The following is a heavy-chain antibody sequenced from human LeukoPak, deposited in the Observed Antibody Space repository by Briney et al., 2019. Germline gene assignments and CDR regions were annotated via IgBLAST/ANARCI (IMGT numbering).Heavy chain of an antibody. Sequence: GASVKVSCKASGYTFTGYYMHWVRQAPGQGLEWMGWINPNSGGTNYAQKFQGRVTMTRDTSISTAYMELSRLRSDDTAVYYCARADSSSWYYFVYWGQGTLVTVSS. J-gene: IGHJ4*02. V-gene: IGHV1-2*02. D-gene: IGHD6-13*01. CDR3: ARADSSSWYYFVY. CDR1: GYTFTGYY. CDR2: INPNSGGT.